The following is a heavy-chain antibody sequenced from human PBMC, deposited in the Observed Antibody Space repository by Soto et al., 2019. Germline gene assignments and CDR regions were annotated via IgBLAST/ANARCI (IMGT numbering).Heavy chain of an antibody. CDR3: ARAFVGARCGFDI. Sequence: GGSLRRSCAASVCTFSSYSMNWVRQAPRKGLEWVSYISSSSSTIYYAESVKGRFTISRDNAKNSLYLQMNSLRDEDTAVYYCARAFVGARCGFDIWGKGAMVTASS. V-gene: IGHV3-48*02. D-gene: IGHD1-26*01. J-gene: IGHJ3*02. CDR2: ISSSSSTI. CDR1: VCTFSSYS.